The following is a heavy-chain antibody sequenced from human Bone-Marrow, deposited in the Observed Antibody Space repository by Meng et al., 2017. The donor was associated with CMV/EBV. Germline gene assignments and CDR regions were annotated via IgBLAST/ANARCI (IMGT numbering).Heavy chain of an antibody. J-gene: IGHJ6*02. CDR3: ARDWAPYCSSTSCYAFYYGMDV. D-gene: IGHD2-2*01. CDR1: GGSVSSGSYY. Sequence: ESLKISCTVSGGSVSSGSYYWSWIRQPPGKGLEWIGYIYYSGSTNYNPSLKSRVTISVDTSKNQFSLKLSSVTAADTAVYYCARDWAPYCSSTSCYAFYYGMDVWGQGTTVTVSS. V-gene: IGHV4-61*01. CDR2: IYYSGST.